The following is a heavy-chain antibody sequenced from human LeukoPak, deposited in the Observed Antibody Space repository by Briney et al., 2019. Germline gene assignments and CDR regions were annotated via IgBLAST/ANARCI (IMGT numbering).Heavy chain of an antibody. J-gene: IGHJ6*03. CDR2: ISGSGNTV. Sequence: GGSLRLSCAASAFTFSNYAMNWVRQAPGKGLEWVSAISGSGNTVHYADSVKGRFTISRDNSKSTLYLQMNSLTAEDTAVYYCAKAGGYYYYFYMDVWGKGTTVTVSS. CDR3: AKAGGYYYYFYMDV. D-gene: IGHD2-8*02. CDR1: AFTFSNYA. V-gene: IGHV3-23*01.